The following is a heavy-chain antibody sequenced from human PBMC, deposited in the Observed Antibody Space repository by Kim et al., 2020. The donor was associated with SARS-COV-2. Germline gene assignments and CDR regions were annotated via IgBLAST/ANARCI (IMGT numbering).Heavy chain of an antibody. V-gene: IGHV1-3*01. D-gene: IGHD5-12*01. CDR1: GYTFTSYA. Sequence: ASVKVSCKASGYTFTSYAMHWVRQAPGQRLEWMGWINAGNGNTKYSQKFQGRVTITRDTSASTAYMELSSLRSEDTAVYYCARVSSGDDLFGYYYGMDVWGQGTTVTVSS. J-gene: IGHJ6*02. CDR2: INAGNGNT. CDR3: ARVSSGDDLFGYYYGMDV.